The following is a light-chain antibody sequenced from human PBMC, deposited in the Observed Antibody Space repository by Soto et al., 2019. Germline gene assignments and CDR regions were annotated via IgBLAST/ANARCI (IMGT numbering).Light chain of an antibody. Sequence: DIQMTQSPSSLSASVGDRVTITCRASQSFNNFVNWYQQRPGKAPELLIYASSTLHIGVTSRFSGSGSGTHFTLTISSLQPEDLGTYFCHQTYTTLGTFGQGTKVEL. CDR2: ASS. CDR3: HQTYTTLGT. CDR1: QSFNNF. J-gene: IGKJ1*01. V-gene: IGKV1-39*01.